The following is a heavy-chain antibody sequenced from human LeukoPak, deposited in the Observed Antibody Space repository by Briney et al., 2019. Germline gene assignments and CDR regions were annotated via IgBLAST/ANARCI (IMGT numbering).Heavy chain of an antibody. Sequence: SETLSLTCAVSGGSISSGGYSWSWIRQPPGKGLEWIGYIYHSGSTYYNPSLKSRVTISVDRSKNQFSLKLSSVTAADTAVYYCASSRGFGVVIRFDPWGQGTLVTVSS. D-gene: IGHD3-3*01. V-gene: IGHV4-30-2*01. J-gene: IGHJ5*02. CDR2: IYHSGST. CDR3: ASSRGFGVVIRFDP. CDR1: GGSISSGGYS.